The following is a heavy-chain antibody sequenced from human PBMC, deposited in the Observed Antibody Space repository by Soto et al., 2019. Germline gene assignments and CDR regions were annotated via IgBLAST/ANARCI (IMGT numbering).Heavy chain of an antibody. CDR1: GYSFTSYW. V-gene: IGHV5-51*01. CDR2: IYPGDSDT. D-gene: IGHD6-19*01. CDR3: ARIGSGWRPYYYSGMDV. Sequence: PGESLKISCKGSGYSFTSYWIGWVRQMPGKGLEWMGIIYPGDSDTRYSPSFQGQVTISADNSISTAYLQWSSLKAPDTAMYYCARIGSGWRPYYYSGMDVGGQGTRVTV. J-gene: IGHJ6*02.